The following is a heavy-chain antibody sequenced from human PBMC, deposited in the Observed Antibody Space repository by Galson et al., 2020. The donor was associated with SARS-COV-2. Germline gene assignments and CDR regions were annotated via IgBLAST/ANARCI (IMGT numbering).Heavy chain of an antibody. CDR3: ARDHFGGGSGTYPAGGLGFDY. CDR2: TYYRSKWYN. D-gene: IGHD3-10*01. J-gene: IGHJ4*02. Sequence: SQTLSLTFAISGDSVSSNSAAWTWTRQSPSRGLEWPGRTYYRSKWYNDYAVSVKSRITINPDTSKNQFSLQLNSVTPEDTAVYYCARDHFGGGSGTYPAGGLGFDYWGQGTLVTVSS. V-gene: IGHV6-1*01. CDR1: GDSVSSNSAA.